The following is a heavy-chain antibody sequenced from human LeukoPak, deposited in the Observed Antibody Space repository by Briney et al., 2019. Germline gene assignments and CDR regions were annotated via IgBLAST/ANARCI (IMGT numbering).Heavy chain of an antibody. V-gene: IGHV3-30*02. D-gene: IGHD3-3*01. CDR2: IRYDASNE. CDR1: GFAFNMYG. CDR3: ARYDYWSGYYPLDL. Sequence: GGSLRLSCVASGFAFNMYGMHWVRQAPGKGLQWVAFIRYDASNEYYVESVKGRFTIPRDNTENTLYLQMNSLRAEDTAVYYCARYDYWSGYYPLDLWGQGTLVTVSS. J-gene: IGHJ4*02.